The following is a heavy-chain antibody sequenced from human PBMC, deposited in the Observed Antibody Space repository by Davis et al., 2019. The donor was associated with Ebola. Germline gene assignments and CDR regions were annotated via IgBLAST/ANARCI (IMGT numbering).Heavy chain of an antibody. CDR2: FYYSGST. D-gene: IGHD2-21*02. Sequence: MPSETLSLTCTVSGGSISSGGYYWSWIRQHPGKGLEWIGYFYYSGSTYYNPSLKSRVTISADTSKNQFSLRLKSVTAADTAVYFCARCGGDCYGLDYWGQGTLVTVSS. CDR1: GGSISSGGYY. CDR3: ARCGGDCYGLDY. V-gene: IGHV4-31*03. J-gene: IGHJ4*02.